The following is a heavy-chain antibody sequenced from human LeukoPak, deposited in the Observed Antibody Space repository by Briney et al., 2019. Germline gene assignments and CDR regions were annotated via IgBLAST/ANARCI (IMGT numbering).Heavy chain of an antibody. D-gene: IGHD3-22*01. CDR1: GFAFSSFG. J-gene: IGHJ4*02. Sequence: GGSLRLSCAASGFAFSSFGMHWVRQAPGKGLEWVAFIRYDGSKKYYADSVKGRFTFSRDNSKNTLYLQMNSLRAEDTAVYYCAREVRSAVNYWGQGTLVTVSS. V-gene: IGHV3-30*02. CDR2: IRYDGSKK. CDR3: AREVRSAVNY.